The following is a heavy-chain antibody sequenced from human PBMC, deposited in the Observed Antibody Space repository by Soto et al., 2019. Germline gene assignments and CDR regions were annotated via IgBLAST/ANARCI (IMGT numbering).Heavy chain of an antibody. V-gene: IGHV3-23*01. CDR1: GFPSSTYA. J-gene: IGHJ2*01. CDR2: ISESGHHT. CDR3: TKSDGCGGGACYTGTYYYFDV. Sequence: DVQLLESGGGLVEPGGSLTLSCAASGFPSSTYALNWVRQAPGKGPEWVSTISESGHHTHYADSVKGRFTISRDKSKNKLSMQMNSLRVDDTAIYYCTKSDGCGGGACYTGTYYYFDVWGRGTLVTVSS. D-gene: IGHD3-16*02.